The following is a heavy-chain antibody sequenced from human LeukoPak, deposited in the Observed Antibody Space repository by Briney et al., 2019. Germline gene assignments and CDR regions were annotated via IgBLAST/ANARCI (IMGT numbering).Heavy chain of an antibody. J-gene: IGHJ4*02. D-gene: IGHD2-21*02. CDR1: GYSFSSYW. V-gene: IGHV5-51*01. Sequence: GGSLRLSCKGSGYSFSSYWIGWVRQMPGKCLEWMGMIYPGDSDTRYSPSFQGQVTISADKSISTAYLQWSSLKASDTAMYYCARRAYCGGDCYLDYWGQGTLVTVSS. CDR2: IYPGDSDT. CDR3: ARRAYCGGDCYLDY.